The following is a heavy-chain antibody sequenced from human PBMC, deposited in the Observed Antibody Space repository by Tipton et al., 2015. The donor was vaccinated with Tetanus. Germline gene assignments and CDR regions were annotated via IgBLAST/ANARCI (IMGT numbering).Heavy chain of an antibody. CDR2: IDQFGNT. CDR1: GGPFRGYY. J-gene: IGHJ6*02. V-gene: IGHV4-34*01. CDR3: ARHSSSWDDYFYYGLDV. Sequence: LRLSCAVSGGPFRGYYWSWIRQPPGMGLEWIGEIDQFGNTNYNPSLKSRLTLSVDTSKNQFSLNLRSVIAADTAIYYCARHSSSWDDYFYYGLDVWGQGTTVTVSS. D-gene: IGHD6-13*01.